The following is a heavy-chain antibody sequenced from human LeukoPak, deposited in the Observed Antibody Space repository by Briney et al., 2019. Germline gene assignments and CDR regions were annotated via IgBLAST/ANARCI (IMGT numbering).Heavy chain of an antibody. Sequence: SETLALTCAVYGGSFSGYYCSWIRQPPGKGLEWIGEINHSGSTNYNPSLKSRVTISVDTSKNQFSLKLSSVTAADTAVYYCARTNDYYGFDYWGQGTLVTVSS. CDR1: GGSFSGYY. D-gene: IGHD3-16*01. V-gene: IGHV4-34*01. J-gene: IGHJ4*02. CDR3: ARTNDYYGFDY. CDR2: INHSGST.